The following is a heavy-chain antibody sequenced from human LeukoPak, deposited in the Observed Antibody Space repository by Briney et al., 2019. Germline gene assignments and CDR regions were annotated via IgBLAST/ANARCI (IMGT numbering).Heavy chain of an antibody. CDR3: AKSTASGQYDSSGAYY. J-gene: IGHJ4*02. Sequence: GGSLRLSCAASGFTFSSYAMSWVRQAPGKGLEWVSAISGSGGSTYYADSVKGRFTISRDNSKNTLYLQMNSLRAEDTAVYYCAKSTASGQYDSSGAYYWGQGTLVTVSS. CDR1: GFTFSSYA. CDR2: ISGSGGST. V-gene: IGHV3-23*01. D-gene: IGHD3-22*01.